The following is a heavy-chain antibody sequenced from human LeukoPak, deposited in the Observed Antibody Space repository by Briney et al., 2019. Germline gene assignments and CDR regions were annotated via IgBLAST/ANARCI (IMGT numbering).Heavy chain of an antibody. J-gene: IGHJ4*02. D-gene: IGHD4-17*01. V-gene: IGHV4-59*01. CDR3: ARELTTVPYYFDY. Sequence: SETLSLTCTVSGGSISSYYWSWIRQPPGEGLEWIGYIYYSGNTNYNPSLKSRVTISVDTSKNQFSLKLSSVTAADTAVYYCARELTTVPYYFDYWGQGTLVTDSS. CDR2: IYYSGNT. CDR1: GGSISSYY.